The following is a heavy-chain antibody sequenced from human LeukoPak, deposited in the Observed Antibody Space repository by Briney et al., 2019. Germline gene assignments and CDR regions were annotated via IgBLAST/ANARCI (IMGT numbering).Heavy chain of an antibody. CDR3: TREVVGTTIKNFDS. V-gene: IGHV1-46*01. D-gene: IGHD4-11*01. CDR2: INSGSGSV. CDR1: GYSHTSDW. J-gene: IGHJ4*02. Sequence: ASVKVSCKASGYSHTSDWMHWVRQAPGQGLEWMGAINSGSGSVSHAQKLQGRVTMTRDTATSTVYMELSSLGSEDMAVYYCTREVVGTTIKNFDSWGQGTLVTVSP.